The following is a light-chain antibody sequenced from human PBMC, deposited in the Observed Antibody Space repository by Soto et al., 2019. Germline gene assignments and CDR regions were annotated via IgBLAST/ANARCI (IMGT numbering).Light chain of an antibody. J-gene: IGLJ2*01. CDR2: GNS. V-gene: IGLV1-40*01. Sequence: QSVLTQPPSVCGAPGQRVTISCTGSSSNIGAGYDVHWYQQLPGTAPKLLIYGNSNRPSGVPDRFSGSKSGTSASLAITGLQAEDEADYYCQSYDSSLSGSHVVFGGGTKVTVL. CDR3: QSYDSSLSGSHVV. CDR1: SSNIGAGYD.